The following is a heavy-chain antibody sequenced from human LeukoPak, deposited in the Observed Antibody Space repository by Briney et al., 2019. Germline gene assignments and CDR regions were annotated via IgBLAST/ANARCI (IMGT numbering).Heavy chain of an antibody. V-gene: IGHV3-7*01. CDR3: VRFGPDHDMGL. CDR1: GFRFSNFW. Sequence: GGSLRLSCAAAGFRFSNFWMTWVRQAPEKGLEWLARIKTDGSETYYVDSVKGRFTISRDNAKSSLYLQMNSLRVEDTAVYHCVRFGPDHDMGLWGQGTTVTVS. CDR2: IKTDGSET. D-gene: IGHD3-16*01. J-gene: IGHJ6*02.